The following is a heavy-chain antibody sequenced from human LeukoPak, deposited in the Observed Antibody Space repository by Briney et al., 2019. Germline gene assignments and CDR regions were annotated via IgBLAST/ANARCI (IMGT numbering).Heavy chain of an antibody. Sequence: SETLSLTCTVSGGSISSYYWSWIRQPPGKGLEWIGYIYYSGSTNYNPSLKSRVTISVDTSKNQFPLKLSSVTAADTAVYYCARHGGIVVVVAAGDAFDIWGQGTMVTVSS. CDR2: IYYSGST. V-gene: IGHV4-59*01. D-gene: IGHD2-15*01. CDR1: GGSISSYY. CDR3: ARHGGIVVVVAAGDAFDI. J-gene: IGHJ3*02.